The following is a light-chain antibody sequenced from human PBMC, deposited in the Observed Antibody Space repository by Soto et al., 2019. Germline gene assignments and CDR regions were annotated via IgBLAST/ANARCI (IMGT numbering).Light chain of an antibody. V-gene: IGKV1-5*03. J-gene: IGKJ2*01. CDR1: QSISNW. Sequence: DIQMTQSPSTLSASVGDTVTITCRASQSISNWLAWYQQKPGQAPKLLIHKASTLESGVPSRFSGIGSGTEFTLTISSLQPDDFATFYCQRYDRFPYTFGQGTKLEIK. CDR3: QRYDRFPYT. CDR2: KAS.